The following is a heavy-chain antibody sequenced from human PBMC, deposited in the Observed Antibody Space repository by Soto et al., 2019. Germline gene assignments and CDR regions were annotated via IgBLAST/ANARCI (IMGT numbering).Heavy chain of an antibody. Sequence: GGSLRLSCAASGFTFSSYAMSWVRQAPGKGLEWVSAISGSGGSTYYADSVKGRFTISRDNSKNTLYLQMNSLRAEDTAVYYCAKGTLFSGYRGYDVDYWGQGTLVTVSS. D-gene: IGHD5-12*01. J-gene: IGHJ4*02. CDR1: GFTFSSYA. CDR2: ISGSGGST. V-gene: IGHV3-23*01. CDR3: AKGTLFSGYRGYDVDY.